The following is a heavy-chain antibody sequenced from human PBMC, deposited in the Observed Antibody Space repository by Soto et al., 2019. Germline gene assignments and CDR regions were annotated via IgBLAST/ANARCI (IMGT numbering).Heavy chain of an antibody. CDR2: ISSSCSYI. Sequence: GGSLRLSCAASGFSFSDFSVNWFRQAPGKGLELVSFISSSCSYIYYADSVKGRFTISRDNAKNSLYLQMNSLRAEDTAVYYCARQYYDILTGYYLYYFDYWGQGTLVTVSS. CDR3: ARQYYDILTGYYLYYFDY. D-gene: IGHD3-9*01. V-gene: IGHV3-21*01. CDR1: GFSFSDFS. J-gene: IGHJ4*02.